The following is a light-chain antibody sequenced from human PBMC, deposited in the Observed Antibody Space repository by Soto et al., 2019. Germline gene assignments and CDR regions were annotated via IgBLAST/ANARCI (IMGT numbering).Light chain of an antibody. J-gene: IGKJ5*01. CDR1: QGINSF. Sequence: DIQLTQSPSFLSASVGERVTITCRASQGINSFLGWYQQKPVKGPRLLIYAASALQSVVPSRFSGSGSGTEFTLTISSLQPEDFATYYCQQLNSYPITFGQGTRLEIK. CDR3: QQLNSYPIT. CDR2: AAS. V-gene: IGKV1-9*01.